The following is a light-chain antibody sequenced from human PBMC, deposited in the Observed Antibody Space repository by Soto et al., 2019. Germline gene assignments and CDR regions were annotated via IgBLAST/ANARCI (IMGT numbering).Light chain of an antibody. CDR1: SSDVGGYNY. J-gene: IGLJ1*01. CDR3: SSFTRHSSYV. Sequence: QSVLTQPASVSGSPGQLITVSCTETSSDVGGYNYVSWYQQHSGKAPKLIIYDVSVRPSGVSDRFSGSKSGNTASLTISGLQAEDEADYYCSSFTRHSSYVFVAGTKVTVL. V-gene: IGLV2-14*01. CDR2: DVS.